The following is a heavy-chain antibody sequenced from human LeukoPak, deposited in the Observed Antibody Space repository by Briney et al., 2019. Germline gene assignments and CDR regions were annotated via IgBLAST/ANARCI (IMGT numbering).Heavy chain of an antibody. D-gene: IGHD3-22*01. V-gene: IGHV3-21*01. CDR2: ISSSSSYI. CDR1: GFTFSSYS. CDR3: ARESESYDSSGSTFGY. J-gene: IGHJ4*02. Sequence: GRSLRLSCAASGFTFSSYSMNWVRQAPGKGLEWVSSISSSSSYIYYADSVKGRFTISRDNSKNTLYLQMNSLRAEDTAVYYCARESESYDSSGSTFGYWGQGTLVTVSS.